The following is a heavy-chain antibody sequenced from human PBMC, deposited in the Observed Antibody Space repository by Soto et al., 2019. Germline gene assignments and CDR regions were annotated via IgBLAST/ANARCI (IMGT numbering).Heavy chain of an antibody. J-gene: IGHJ4*02. CDR3: AKFGMATTKRSPPYYIDY. D-gene: IGHD1-1*01. V-gene: IGHV3-23*01. CDR2: ISGSGGGT. CDR1: GFTFSSYA. Sequence: EVQVLESGGGLVQPGGSLRLSCAASGFTFSSYAMSWVRQAPGKGLKWVSSISGSGGGTYYADSVKGRFTFSRDNSKNTLYLQMNSLRAEDTAVYYCAKFGMATTKRSPPYYIDYWGQGALVTVSS.